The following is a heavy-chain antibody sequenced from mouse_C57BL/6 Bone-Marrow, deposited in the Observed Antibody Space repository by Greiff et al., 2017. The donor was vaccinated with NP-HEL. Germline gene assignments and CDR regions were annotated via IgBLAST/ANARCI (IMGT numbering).Heavy chain of an antibody. CDR1: GFNIKDDY. V-gene: IGHV14-4*01. D-gene: IGHD2-10*02. CDR3: TAGGYGNYADYFDY. Sequence: EVKLVESGAELVRPGASVKLSCTASGFNIKDDYMHWVKQRPEQGLEWIGWIDPENGDTEYASKFQGKATITADTSSNTSYLQLSSLTSEDTAVYYCTAGGYGNYADYFDYWGQGTTLTVSS. J-gene: IGHJ2*01. CDR2: IDPENGDT.